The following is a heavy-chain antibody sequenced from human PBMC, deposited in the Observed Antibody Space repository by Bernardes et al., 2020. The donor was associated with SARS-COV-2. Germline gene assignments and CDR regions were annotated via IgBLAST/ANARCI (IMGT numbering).Heavy chain of an antibody. V-gene: IGHV3-23*01. D-gene: IGHD3-22*01. CDR1: GFTFSSYA. CDR3: AKASSGYYNYFDY. Sequence: GGSLSLSCAASGFTFSSYAMSWVRQAPGKGLEWVSAISGSGGSTYYADSVKGRFTISRDNSKNTLYLQMNSLRAEDTAVYYCAKASSGYYNYFDYWGQGTLVTVSS. J-gene: IGHJ4*02. CDR2: ISGSGGST.